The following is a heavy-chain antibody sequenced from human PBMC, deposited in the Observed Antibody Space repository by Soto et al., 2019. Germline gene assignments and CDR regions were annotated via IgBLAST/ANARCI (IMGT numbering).Heavy chain of an antibody. J-gene: IGHJ4*02. CDR2: IIPIFGTA. V-gene: IGHV1-69*01. CDR3: AGVFTDEKSKYYFDY. CDR1: GGTFSRYV. D-gene: IGHD2-8*02. Sequence: QVQLVQSGAEVKKPGSSVKVSCKASGGTFSRYVINWVRQAPGHGLEWLGGIIPIFGTANYAQRFQGRVTITADESATTAYMELSSLRSEDTAVYYCAGVFTDEKSKYYFDYWGQGTLVTVSS.